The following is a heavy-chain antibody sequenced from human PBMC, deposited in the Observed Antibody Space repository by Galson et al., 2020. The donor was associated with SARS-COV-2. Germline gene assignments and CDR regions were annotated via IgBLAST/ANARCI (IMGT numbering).Heavy chain of an antibody. CDR3: ARDRYCGGDCWAYYFYYGMDV. V-gene: IGHV3-48*02. D-gene: IGHD2-21*02. CDR2: ISSSTTI. Sequence: GGSLRLSCAASGFTFSSYSMNWVRQAPGKGLEWVSYISSSTTIYYADSVKGRFTISRDNAKNSLYLQMNSLRDEDTAVYYCARDRYCGGDCWAYYFYYGMDVWGQGTTVTVSS. CDR1: GFTFSSYS. J-gene: IGHJ6*02.